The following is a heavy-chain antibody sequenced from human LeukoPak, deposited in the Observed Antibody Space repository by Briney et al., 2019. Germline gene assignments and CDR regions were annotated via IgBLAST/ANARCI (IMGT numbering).Heavy chain of an antibody. V-gene: IGHV4-39*01. CDR3: ARTATYYYDSSGYYPSGGYFDY. D-gene: IGHD3-22*01. J-gene: IGHJ4*02. CDR1: AGSISSSSYY. CDR2: LYYSGST. Sequence: SETLSLTCTVSAGSISSSSYYWGWIRQPPGKGLEWIGSLYYSGSTYYNPSLKRRATICVDTSKNLFSVKLSSVTAADTAVYYCARTATYYYDSSGYYPSGGYFDYWGQGTLVTVSS.